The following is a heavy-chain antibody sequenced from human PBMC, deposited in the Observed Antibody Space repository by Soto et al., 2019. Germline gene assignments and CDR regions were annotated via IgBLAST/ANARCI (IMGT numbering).Heavy chain of an antibody. J-gene: IGHJ5*02. CDR3: AGYDGPGTESTVDP. Sequence: GASVKVSCKASGYTFSRFGMHWVRQAPGQRLEWMGWINAGNAYTKYSQNFQGRVTITRDTSASTGYMELRGLRYEDTAVYYCAGYDGPGTESTVDPWGQGTLVTVSS. CDR2: INAGNAYT. V-gene: IGHV1-3*01. D-gene: IGHD3-10*01. CDR1: GYTFSRFG.